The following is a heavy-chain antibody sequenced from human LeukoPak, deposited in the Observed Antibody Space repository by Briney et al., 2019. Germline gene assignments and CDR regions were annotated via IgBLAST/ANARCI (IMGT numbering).Heavy chain of an antibody. CDR3: AREATYYDILTGYYQAPYYFDS. V-gene: IGHV1-18*01. CDR1: GYTFTSYG. J-gene: IGHJ4*02. Sequence: GASVKVSCKASGYTFTSYGISWVRQAPGQGLEWMGWISAYNGNTNYAQKVQGRVTMTTDTSTSTAYMELRSLRSDDTAVYYCAREATYYDILTGYYQAPYYFDSWGQGTLVTVSS. D-gene: IGHD3-9*01. CDR2: ISAYNGNT.